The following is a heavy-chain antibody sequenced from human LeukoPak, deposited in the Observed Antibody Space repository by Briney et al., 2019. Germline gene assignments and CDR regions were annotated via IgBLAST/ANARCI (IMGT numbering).Heavy chain of an antibody. D-gene: IGHD5-12*01. Sequence: GGSLRLSCAASGVTFSYYWMHWVRQAPGKGLVWVSRIDSDGSSTSYAGSVKGRFTISRDNAKNTLYLQMNSLRAEDTAVYYCVREGGYDPFENWGRGTLVTVSS. CDR3: VREGGYDPFEN. J-gene: IGHJ4*02. CDR2: IDSDGSST. CDR1: GVTFSYYW. V-gene: IGHV3-74*01.